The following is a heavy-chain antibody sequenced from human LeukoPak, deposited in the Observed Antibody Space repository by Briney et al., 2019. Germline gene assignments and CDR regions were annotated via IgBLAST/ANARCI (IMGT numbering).Heavy chain of an antibody. J-gene: IGHJ3*02. D-gene: IGHD1-26*01. CDR1: GGSISSYY. V-gene: IGHV4-59*01. CDR2: IYYSGST. CDR3: ARAHLRETYDAFDI. Sequence: SETLSLTCTVSGGSISSYYWSWIRQPPGRGLEWIGYIYYSGSTNYNPSLKSRVTISVDTSKNQFSLKLSSVTAADTAVYYCARAHLRETYDAFDIWGQGTMVTVSS.